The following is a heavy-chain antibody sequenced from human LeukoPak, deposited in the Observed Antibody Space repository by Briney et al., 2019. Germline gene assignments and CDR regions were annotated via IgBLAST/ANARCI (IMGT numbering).Heavy chain of an antibody. CDR1: GFTFSSYG. D-gene: IGHD3-22*01. J-gene: IGHJ4*02. Sequence: GTSLRLSCAASGFTFSSYGMQWVRQAPGKGLEWVAVISYEGSTSYYADSVKGRFTISRDNAKNSLYLQMNSLRAEDTALYYCARVKYYYDSGGYSAHYYFDYWGQGTLVTVSS. V-gene: IGHV3-30*03. CDR2: ISYEGSTS. CDR3: ARVKYYYDSGGYSAHYYFDY.